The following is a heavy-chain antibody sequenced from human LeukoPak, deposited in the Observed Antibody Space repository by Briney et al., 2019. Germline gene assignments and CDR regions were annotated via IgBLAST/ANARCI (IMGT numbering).Heavy chain of an antibody. Sequence: SETLSLTCTVSGGSISSGSYYWSWIRQPAGKGLEWIGRIYTSGSTNYNPSLKSRVTISVDTSKNQFSLKLSSVTAADTAVYYCARAHDSSGYYYGYFEYWGQGTLVTVSS. V-gene: IGHV4-61*02. D-gene: IGHD3-22*01. CDR3: ARAHDSSGYYYGYFEY. CDR1: GGSISSGSYY. CDR2: IYTSGST. J-gene: IGHJ4*02.